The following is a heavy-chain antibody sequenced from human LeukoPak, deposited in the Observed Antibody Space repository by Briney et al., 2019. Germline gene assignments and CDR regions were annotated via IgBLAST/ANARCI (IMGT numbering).Heavy chain of an antibody. CDR1: GGSISSSYW. CDR3: SRASSTSYYDY. CDR2: IYHSGST. V-gene: IGHV4-4*02. D-gene: IGHD6-19*01. J-gene: IGHJ4*02. Sequence: PSGTLSLTCAVSGGSISSSYWWSWVRQPPGKGLEWIGEIYHSGSTNYNPSLRSRVTISVDTSENQFSLKLSSVTAADTALYYCSRASSTSYYDYWGQGTLVSVSS.